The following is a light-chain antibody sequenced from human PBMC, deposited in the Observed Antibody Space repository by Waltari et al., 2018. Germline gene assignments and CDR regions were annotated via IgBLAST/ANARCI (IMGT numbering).Light chain of an antibody. Sequence: QSALTQPASVSGSPGPSITVPCIGTSNDIGSYNFVSCFHQHPGRAPKLMIYDVSERPLGVSNRFSGSKSGNTASLTISGLQAEDEADYYCFPYAGSNSFAFGGGTRVTVL. CDR1: SNDIGSYNF. CDR2: DVS. CDR3: FPYAGSNSFA. J-gene: IGLJ2*01. V-gene: IGLV2-23*02.